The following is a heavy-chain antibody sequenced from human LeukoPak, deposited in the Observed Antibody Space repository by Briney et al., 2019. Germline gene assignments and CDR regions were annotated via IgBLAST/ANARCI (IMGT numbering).Heavy chain of an antibody. CDR2: ISYNGNDK. V-gene: IGHV3-30-3*01. J-gene: IGHJ4*02. Sequence: GGSLRLSCAASGFSFSNYAIHWVRQAPGRGLEWVAVISYNGNDKHYADSVKGRFTISRDNSKNTLYLQMNSLRAEDTAVYYCAKGRRYQLLSDYWGQGTLVTVSS. CDR1: GFSFSNYA. D-gene: IGHD2-2*01. CDR3: AKGRRYQLLSDY.